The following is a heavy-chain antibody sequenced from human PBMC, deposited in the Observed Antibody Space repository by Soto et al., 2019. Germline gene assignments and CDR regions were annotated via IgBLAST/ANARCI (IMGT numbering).Heavy chain of an antibody. J-gene: IGHJ4*02. CDR1: GFTFSRHA. CDR2: LGRIGT. CDR3: ARDLTTHDY. Sequence: GGSLRLSCVVSGFTFSRHAMTWVRQAPGKGLEWVSTLGRIGTFYADSVKGRFTISRDDSKNTVNLQMNGLRVEDSAIYYCARDLTTHDYWGQGTVVTVSS. V-gene: IGHV3-23*01.